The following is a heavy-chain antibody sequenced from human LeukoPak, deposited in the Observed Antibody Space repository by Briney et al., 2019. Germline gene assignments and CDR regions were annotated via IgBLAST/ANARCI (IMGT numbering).Heavy chain of an antibody. V-gene: IGHV1-46*01. D-gene: IGHD4-17*01. CDR1: GYTFTRYY. Sequence: GASVKVSCKASGYTFTRYYMHWVRQAPGQGLEWMGIINPSGGSTSYAQKFQGRVTMTRDTSTSTVYMELSSLRSEDTAVYYCATTVTTGYYYYGMDVWGQGTTVTVSS. CDR2: INPSGGST. J-gene: IGHJ6*02. CDR3: ATTVTTGYYYYGMDV.